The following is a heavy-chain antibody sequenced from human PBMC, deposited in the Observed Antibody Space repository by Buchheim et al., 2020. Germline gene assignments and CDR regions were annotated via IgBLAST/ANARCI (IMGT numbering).Heavy chain of an antibody. CDR1: GGSFSGYF. D-gene: IGHD2-21*02. V-gene: IGHV4-34*01. J-gene: IGHJ6*02. Sequence: QVQLHLWGAGLLKPSETLSLTCGVYGGSFSGYFWTWIRQPPGKGLEWIGEINYSGITNYNPSLMSRVTMSVDTSENQFSLQLSSVTAADTAVYYCARKCDLHGLDVWGQGTT. CDR3: ARKCDLHGLDV. CDR2: INYSGIT.